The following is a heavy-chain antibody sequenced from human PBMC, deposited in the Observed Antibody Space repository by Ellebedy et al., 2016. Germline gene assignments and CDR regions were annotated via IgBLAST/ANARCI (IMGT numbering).Heavy chain of an antibody. Sequence: GESLKISXAASGFTFSNFFMTWVRQAPGKGLEWVSTISGAGTNTYFADSVRGRFTISRDNSANTLYLHMSSLRAEDTAVYYCAKVGVTTTVFWYFDLWGRGTPVTVSS. CDR2: ISGAGTNT. V-gene: IGHV3-23*01. CDR1: GFTFSNFF. D-gene: IGHD4-17*01. J-gene: IGHJ2*01. CDR3: AKVGVTTTVFWYFDL.